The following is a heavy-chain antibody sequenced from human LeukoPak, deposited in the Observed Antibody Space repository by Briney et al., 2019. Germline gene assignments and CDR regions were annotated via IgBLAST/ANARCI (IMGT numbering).Heavy chain of an antibody. CDR3: ACSRTNYYYYGMDV. CDR1: GGSLSGYY. V-gene: IGHV4-34*01. CDR2: INHSGST. D-gene: IGHD2-2*01. J-gene: IGHJ6*02. Sequence: PSETLSLTCAVYGGSLSGYYWSWIRQPPGKGLEWIGEINHSGSTNYNPSLNSRATISVDTSKNQFSLKLSSVTAADTAVYYCACSRTNYYYYGMDVWGQGTTVTVSS.